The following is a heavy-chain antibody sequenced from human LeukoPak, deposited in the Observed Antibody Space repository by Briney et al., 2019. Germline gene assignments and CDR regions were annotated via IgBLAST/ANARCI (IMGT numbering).Heavy chain of an antibody. J-gene: IGHJ6*03. CDR1: GGSISSYY. Sequence: SETLSLTCTVSGGSISSYYWSWIRQPPGKGLEWIGYIYHSGSINYNPSLESRLTISVDTSKNQFSLKLSSVTAADTAVYYCARVVDTVGYYYSYYMDVWGKGTTVTVSS. D-gene: IGHD5-18*01. CDR3: ARVVDTVGYYYSYYMDV. CDR2: IYHSGSI. V-gene: IGHV4-59*01.